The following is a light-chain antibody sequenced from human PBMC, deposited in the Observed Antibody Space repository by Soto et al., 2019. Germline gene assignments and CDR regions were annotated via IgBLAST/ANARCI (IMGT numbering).Light chain of an antibody. J-gene: IGKJ4*01. CDR3: QQLNAYPLN. CDR2: AAS. CDR1: QGISTY. Sequence: DIRFTKSPSLLSASVGDRVTITCRASQGISTYLAWYQQTSGKAPKLLISAASTLQRGVPSRFSGSGSGTQFTLTISSLQPEHFATYYGQQLNAYPLNLGVGTNVDIK. V-gene: IGKV1-9*01.